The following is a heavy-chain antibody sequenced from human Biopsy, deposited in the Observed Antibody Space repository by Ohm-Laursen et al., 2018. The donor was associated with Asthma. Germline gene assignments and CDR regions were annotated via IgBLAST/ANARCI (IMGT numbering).Heavy chain of an antibody. CDR3: ARCQVGYSSGWSLLLKKIYYSGMDV. D-gene: IGHD6-19*01. J-gene: IGHJ6*02. CDR2: IMTVFGTT. Sequence: SVKVSCKAPGGTFSNFAISWVRQAPGQGLEWLGGIMTVFGTTNYAQKFQGRVTITADESTSTANMEVTSLRSEDTAIYYCARCQVGYSSGWSLLLKKIYYSGMDVWGQGTAVTVSS. CDR1: GGTFSNFA. V-gene: IGHV1-69*13.